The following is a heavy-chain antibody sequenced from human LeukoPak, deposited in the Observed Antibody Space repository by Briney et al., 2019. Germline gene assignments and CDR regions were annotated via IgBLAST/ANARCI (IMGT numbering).Heavy chain of an antibody. CDR1: GGSISSYY. V-gene: IGHV4-59*12. D-gene: IGHD3/OR15-3a*01. CDR3: ASRVWDRTGWFDP. J-gene: IGHJ5*02. Sequence: PSETLSLTCTVSGGSISSYYWSWIRQPPGKGLEWIGYIYYSGSTNYNPSLKSRVTISVDTSKNQFSLKLSSVTAADTAVYYCASRVWDRTGWFDPWGQGTPVTVSS. CDR2: IYYSGST.